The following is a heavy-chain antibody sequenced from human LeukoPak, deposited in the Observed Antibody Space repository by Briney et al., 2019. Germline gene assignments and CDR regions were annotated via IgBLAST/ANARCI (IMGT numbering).Heavy chain of an antibody. Sequence: SETLSLTCTVSGGSISSYYWSWIRQPPGKGLEWIGYIYYGGSTTYNPSLKSRVTISVDTSKNQFSLRLSSVTAADTAVYYCAREKYGGNLDTFGIWGQGTMVTVSS. V-gene: IGHV4-59*01. CDR1: GGSISSYY. D-gene: IGHD4-23*01. J-gene: IGHJ3*02. CDR2: IYYGGST. CDR3: AREKYGGNLDTFGI.